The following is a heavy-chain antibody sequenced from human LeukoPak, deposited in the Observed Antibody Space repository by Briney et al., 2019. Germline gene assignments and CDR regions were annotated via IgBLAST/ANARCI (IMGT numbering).Heavy chain of an antibody. J-gene: IGHJ6*02. Sequence: PSETLSLTCAVYGGSFSGYYWSWVRQAPGKGLEWVAVILYDGSNKYHADSVKGRFTISRDNSKNTLYLQMNSLRAEDTAVYYCAKDMDVWGQGTTVTVSS. CDR1: GGSFSGYY. CDR3: AKDMDV. V-gene: IGHV3-30*18. CDR2: ILYDGSNK.